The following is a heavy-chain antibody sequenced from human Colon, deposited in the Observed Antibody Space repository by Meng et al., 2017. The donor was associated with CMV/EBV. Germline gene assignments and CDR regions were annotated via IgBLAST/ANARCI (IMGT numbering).Heavy chain of an antibody. V-gene: IGHV3-23*01. J-gene: IGHJ3*02. Sequence: GGSLRLSCAASGFTFSSYAMSWVRQAPGKGLGWVSAISGSGGSTYYADSVKGRFTISRDNSKNTLYLQMNSLRAEDTAVYYCAKDSSVYSGIYYRPRDAFDMWGQGTMVTVSS. D-gene: IGHD1-26*01. CDR1: GFTFSSYA. CDR3: AKDSSVYSGIYYRPRDAFDM. CDR2: ISGSGGST.